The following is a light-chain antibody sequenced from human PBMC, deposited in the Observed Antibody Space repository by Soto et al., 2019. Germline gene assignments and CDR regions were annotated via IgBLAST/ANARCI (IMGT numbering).Light chain of an antibody. V-gene: IGKV3-15*01. J-gene: IGKJ1*01. Sequence: EIVMTQSPDTVSVSPGEGVTLSCRASQYVGTNLAWYQHKPGQAPSLLIYGAFTRATGVPARFSGGGSGTEFTLPISSLQSEDLAVYYCQEYSSWWTFGQGTKVEI. CDR3: QEYSSWWT. CDR2: GAF. CDR1: QYVGTN.